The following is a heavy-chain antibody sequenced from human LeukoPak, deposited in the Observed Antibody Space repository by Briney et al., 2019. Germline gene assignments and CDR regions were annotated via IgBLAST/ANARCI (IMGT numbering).Heavy chain of an antibody. CDR2: IKQDGSEK. D-gene: IGHD2-15*01. Sequence: PGGSLRLSCAASGFIFSSYWMSWVRQAPGKGLEWVANIKQDGSEKYYVDSVKGRFTISRDNAKNSLYLQMNSLRAEDTAVYYCARESKSSTRRGGPIYYYYYYMDVWGKGTTVTVSS. CDR1: GFIFSSYW. J-gene: IGHJ6*03. CDR3: ARESKSSTRRGGPIYYYYYYMDV. V-gene: IGHV3-7*01.